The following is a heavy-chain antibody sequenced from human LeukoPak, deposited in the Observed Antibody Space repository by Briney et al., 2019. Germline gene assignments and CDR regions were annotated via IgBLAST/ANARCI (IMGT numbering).Heavy chain of an antibody. CDR2: IYPGDSDT. CDR1: GYSFTSYW. V-gene: IGHV5-51*01. Sequence: GESLKISCKGSGYSFTSYWIGWVRQMPGKGVEWIGIIYPGDSDTSYSPSFQGQVTISADKSISTAYPQWSSVKASDTAMYYCARAGVRYQPKWFDPWGQGTLVTVSS. CDR3: ARAGVRYQPKWFDP. D-gene: IGHD2-2*01. J-gene: IGHJ5*02.